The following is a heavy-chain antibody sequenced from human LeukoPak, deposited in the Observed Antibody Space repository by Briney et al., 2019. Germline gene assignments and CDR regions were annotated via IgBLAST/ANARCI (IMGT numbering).Heavy chain of an antibody. D-gene: IGHD6-13*01. CDR2: IYYSGST. CDR3: ARQVQQLVLTVDY. CDR1: GGSISSSSYY. V-gene: IGHV4-39*01. Sequence: SETLSFTCTVSGGSISSSSYYWGWIRQPPGKGLEWIGSIYYSGSTYYNPSLKSRVTISVDTSKNQFSLKLSSVTAADTAVYYCARQVQQLVLTVDYWGQGTLVTVSS. J-gene: IGHJ4*02.